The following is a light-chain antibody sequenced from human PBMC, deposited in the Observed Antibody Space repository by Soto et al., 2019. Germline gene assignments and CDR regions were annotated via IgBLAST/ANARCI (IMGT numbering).Light chain of an antibody. CDR3: QQYNNWPLT. J-gene: IGKJ4*01. CDR2: GAS. CDR1: QDINIY. Sequence: EIVMTQSPATLSVSPGERATLSCRANQDINIYLAWYQQKSGQAPRLLISGASTRATGIPDRFSGSGSGTEFTLTISSLQSEDFAVYYCQQYNNWPLTFGGGTNVEVK. V-gene: IGKV3D-15*01.